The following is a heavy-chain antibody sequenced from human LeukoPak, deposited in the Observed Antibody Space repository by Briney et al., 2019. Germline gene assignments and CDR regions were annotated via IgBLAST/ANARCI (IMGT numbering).Heavy chain of an antibody. CDR1: GFPFDDYI. CDR3: AKARGLIGGAFDI. J-gene: IGHJ3*02. V-gene: IGHV3-43*01. CDR2: VSWDGDTT. D-gene: IGHD3-22*01. Sequence: GGSLSLSCAASGFPFDDYIMHWVRQAPGKGLEWVSLVSWDGDTTYYADSVKGRFTISRDNSKNSLYLQMNSLRTEDTALYYCAKARGLIGGAFDIWGQGTMVTVSS.